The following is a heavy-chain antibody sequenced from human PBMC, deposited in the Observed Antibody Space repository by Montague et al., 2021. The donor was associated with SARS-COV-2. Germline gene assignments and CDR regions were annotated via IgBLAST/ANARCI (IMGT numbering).Heavy chain of an antibody. J-gene: IGHJ6*02. V-gene: IGHV3-21*01. CDR2: ISSSSSYI. D-gene: IGHD1-26*01. Sequence: SLRLSCAASGSTFSSYTMNWVRQAPGKGLEWVSSISSSSSYISYXDLVKGRFTISRDNAKNSLYLQMNSLRAEDTAVYYCARVGIYYYYGMDVWGQGTTVTVSS. CDR1: GSTFSSYT. CDR3: ARVGIYYYYGMDV.